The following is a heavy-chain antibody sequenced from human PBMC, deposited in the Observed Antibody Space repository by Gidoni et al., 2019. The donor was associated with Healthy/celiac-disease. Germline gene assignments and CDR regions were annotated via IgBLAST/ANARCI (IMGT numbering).Heavy chain of an antibody. CDR3: ARDLYSSGWSYYYFDY. Sequence: QVQLVQSGAEVKKPGASVKVSCKASGYTFTSYAMHWVRQAPGQRLEWMGWINAGNGNTKYSQKFQGRVTITRDTSASTAYMELSSLRSEDTAVYYCARDLYSSGWSYYYFDYWGQGTLVTVSS. CDR2: INAGNGNT. CDR1: GYTFTSYA. V-gene: IGHV1-3*01. J-gene: IGHJ4*02. D-gene: IGHD6-19*01.